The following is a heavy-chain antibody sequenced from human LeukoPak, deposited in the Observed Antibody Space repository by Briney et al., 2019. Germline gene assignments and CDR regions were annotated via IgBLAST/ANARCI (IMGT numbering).Heavy chain of an antibody. V-gene: IGHV5-51*01. Sequence: GESLKISRQASGYTFTTSWIAWVRQMPGKGLELMGLIYPTDSDTRYSPSFQGQVTISADKFINTAYLQWSSLKASDTAVYYCARQYKSETFKVGFDPWGQGTLVTVSS. CDR2: IYPTDSDT. J-gene: IGHJ5*02. CDR3: ARQYKSETFKVGFDP. CDR1: GYTFTTSW. D-gene: IGHD1-1*01.